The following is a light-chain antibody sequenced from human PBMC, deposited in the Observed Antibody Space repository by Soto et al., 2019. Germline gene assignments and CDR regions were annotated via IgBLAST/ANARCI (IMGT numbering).Light chain of an antibody. J-gene: IGLJ2*01. CDR1: NSNIGRND. CDR2: SND. Sequence: QSVLAQPPSASGTPGQRVTISCSGSNSNIGRNDVTWYQQVPGTAPQCLIYSNDQRPSGVPDRISGSRSGTSASLAISGLQPGDEAEYYCAAWDDTLRARVFGGGTKVTVL. V-gene: IGLV1-44*01. CDR3: AAWDDTLRARV.